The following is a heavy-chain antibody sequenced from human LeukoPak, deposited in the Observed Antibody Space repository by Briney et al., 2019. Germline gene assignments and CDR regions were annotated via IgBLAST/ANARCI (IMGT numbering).Heavy chain of an antibody. Sequence: GGSLRLSCAASGFTVRNYCMSWVRQAPGKGLEWVAIVWSGGSRNTYADSVKGRFTISRDNSKNTLYLQMNSLRVEDTAIYYCAKESNGLDIWGRGTMVIVTS. CDR3: AKESNGLDI. CDR1: GFTVRNYC. CDR2: VWSGGSRN. J-gene: IGHJ3*02. V-gene: IGHV3-30*02. D-gene: IGHD2-8*01.